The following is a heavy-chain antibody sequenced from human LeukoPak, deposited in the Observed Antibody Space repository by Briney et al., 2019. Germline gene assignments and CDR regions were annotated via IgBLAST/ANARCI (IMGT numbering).Heavy chain of an antibody. Sequence: SRTLSPTSAVAAGSLSSINWWSCVRLPPGKGLEWIGYINFSARTMYNPSIKRRPSLPADTSKNQISLKLTSVPATDTAVTYCARVTYYGSGKLWENYYYYMDVWGKGTAVSISS. V-gene: IGHV4-4*02. CDR3: ARVTYYGSGKLWENYYYYMDV. CDR2: INFSART. J-gene: IGHJ6*03. CDR1: AGSLSSINW. D-gene: IGHD3-10*01.